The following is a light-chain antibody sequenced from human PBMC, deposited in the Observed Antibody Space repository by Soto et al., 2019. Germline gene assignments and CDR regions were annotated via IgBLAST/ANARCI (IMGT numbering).Light chain of an antibody. J-gene: IGKJ3*01. CDR3: QQSYSIPFT. V-gene: IGKV1-39*01. CDR2: AAS. Sequence: DIQMTQSPSSLSASVGDRVTITCRASQSISTFLNWYQQKPGKAPKLLIYAASSLQSGVPSRFSGSGSGTDFTLTISSLQPEDFATYYCQQSYSIPFTFGPGTKVDI. CDR1: QSISTF.